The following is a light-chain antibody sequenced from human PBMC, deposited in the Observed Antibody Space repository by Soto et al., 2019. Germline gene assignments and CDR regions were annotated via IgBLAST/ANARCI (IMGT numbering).Light chain of an antibody. Sequence: QSVLTQPASVSGSPGQSITISCTGTSSDVGGYNYVSWYQQHPGKAPKLMTCDVSNRPSGVSNRFSGSKSGNTASLTISGLQAEDEADYYCRSYTSSSTVVFGGGTKVTVL. V-gene: IGLV2-14*01. CDR1: SSDVGGYNY. J-gene: IGLJ2*01. CDR2: DVS. CDR3: RSYTSSSTVV.